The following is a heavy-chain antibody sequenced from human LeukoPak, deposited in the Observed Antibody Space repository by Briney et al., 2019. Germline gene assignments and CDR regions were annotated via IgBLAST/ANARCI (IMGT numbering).Heavy chain of an antibody. V-gene: IGHV3-23*01. CDR2: ISDSGGST. Sequence: GRSLRLSCTTTGLIFNNYAMTWVRQAPVRGLEWVSSISDSGGSTYYADSVEGRFSISRDAAKNTLYLQMNSLGPEDTAVYYCASRTGNYWGQGTLVTVSS. J-gene: IGHJ4*02. CDR3: ASRTGNY. CDR1: GLIFNNYA. D-gene: IGHD1-1*01.